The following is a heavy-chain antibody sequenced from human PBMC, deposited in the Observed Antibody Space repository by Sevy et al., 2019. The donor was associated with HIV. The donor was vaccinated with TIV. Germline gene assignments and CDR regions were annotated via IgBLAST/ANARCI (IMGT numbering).Heavy chain of an antibody. D-gene: IGHD2-2*01. CDR1: GFTFSSYS. Sequence: GGSLRLSCAASGFTFSSYSMNWVRQAPGKGLEWVSSISGLSNYIYDADSVNGRFTISRDNAKNSLYLQMNSLRAEDTAVYYCARDRCTITSCHEGNWFDPWGQGTLVTVSS. V-gene: IGHV3-21*01. CDR3: ARDRCTITSCHEGNWFDP. J-gene: IGHJ5*02. CDR2: ISGLSNYI.